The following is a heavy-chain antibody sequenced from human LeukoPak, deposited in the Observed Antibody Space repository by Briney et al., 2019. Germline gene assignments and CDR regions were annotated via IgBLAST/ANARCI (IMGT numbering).Heavy chain of an antibody. CDR3: ARLSPTYSSSPPPDV. CDR2: IYYSGST. D-gene: IGHD6-6*01. V-gene: IGHV4-39*01. Sequence: SETLSLTCTVSGGSISSSSYYWGWIRQPPGKGLEWIGSIYYSGSTYYNPSLKSRVTISVDTSKNQFSLKLSSVTAADTAVYYCARLSPTYSSSPPPDVWGKGTTVTVSS. CDR1: GGSISSSSYY. J-gene: IGHJ6*04.